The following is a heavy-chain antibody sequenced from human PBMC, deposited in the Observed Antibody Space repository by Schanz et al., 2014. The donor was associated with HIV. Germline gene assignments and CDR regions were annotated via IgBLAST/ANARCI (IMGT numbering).Heavy chain of an antibody. CDR2: ITNSGNRM. V-gene: IGHV3-48*04. CDR1: GSTFSSYW. J-gene: IGHJ3*02. CDR3: AQMGAFAAFDI. D-gene: IGHD3-16*01. Sequence: EVQLVESGGGLVQPGGSLRLSCAASGSTFSSYWMHWIRQAPGKGLEWISYITNSGNRMNYADSVKGRFTTSRDNAKNSLYLQMNTLRADDTAVYYCAQMGAFAAFDIWGHGTVVTVSS.